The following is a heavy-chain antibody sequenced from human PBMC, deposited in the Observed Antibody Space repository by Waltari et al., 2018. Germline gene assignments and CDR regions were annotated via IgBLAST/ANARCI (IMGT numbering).Heavy chain of an antibody. V-gene: IGHV3-74*01. CDR2: IKIDVSVT. J-gene: IGHJ3*02. CDR1: GFMFTDHW. Sequence: EVRLAESGVGLVQPGGSLRLSCAASGFMFTDHWMHWVRQAPGKGLVWVSQIKIDVSVTNYGNAVQGRFTISRDNAKKTIYLQMNGLRAEDTALYYCVRFLNFTSEMWGQGTMVTVSS. CDR3: VRFLNFTSEM.